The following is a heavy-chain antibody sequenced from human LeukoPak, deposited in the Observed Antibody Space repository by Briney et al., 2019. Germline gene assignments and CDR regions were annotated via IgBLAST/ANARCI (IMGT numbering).Heavy chain of an antibody. CDR1: GGTFSSYA. J-gene: IGHJ4*02. CDR2: IIAIFGTA. CDR3: ARAVPILLWFGEFIN. Sequence: ASVKVSCKASGGTFSSYAISWVRQAPGQGLEGMGGIIAIFGTANYAQKFQGRVTITADKSTSTAYIELSGLRSEDTAVYYCARAVPILLWFGEFINWGQGTLVTVSS. D-gene: IGHD3-10*01. V-gene: IGHV1-69*06.